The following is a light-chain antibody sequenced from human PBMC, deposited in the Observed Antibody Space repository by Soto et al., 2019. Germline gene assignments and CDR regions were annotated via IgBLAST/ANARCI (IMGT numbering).Light chain of an antibody. V-gene: IGLV2-8*01. CDR3: QSYDNSLSAYV. CDR2: EVV. Sequence: QSALTQPPSASGSPGQSVTISCSGTKNDIGVYDFVSWYQHHPGKAPRLIIYEVVQRPSGVPDRFSGSKSATSASLAITGLQAEDEADYYCQSYDNSLSAYVFGTGTKLTVL. J-gene: IGLJ1*01. CDR1: KNDIGVYDF.